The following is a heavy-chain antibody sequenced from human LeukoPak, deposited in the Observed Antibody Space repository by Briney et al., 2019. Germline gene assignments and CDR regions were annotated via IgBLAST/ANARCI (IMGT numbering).Heavy chain of an antibody. CDR2: IYYSGST. Sequence: NPSQTLSLTCTVSAGSISSGDYYWGWIRQPPGKGLEWIVYIYYSGSTYYNPPLKSRFTISVDTSKNQFSLKLSSVTAADTAVYYCASEDSSSSYFDYWGQGTLVTVSS. J-gene: IGHJ4*02. CDR1: AGSISSGDYY. CDR3: ASEDSSSSYFDY. V-gene: IGHV4-30-4*08. D-gene: IGHD6-6*01.